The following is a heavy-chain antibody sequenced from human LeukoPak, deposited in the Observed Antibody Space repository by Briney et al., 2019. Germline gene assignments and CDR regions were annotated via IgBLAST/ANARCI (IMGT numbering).Heavy chain of an antibody. Sequence: SETLSLTCTVSGGSINTSNYYWSWVRQPPGKGLEWIGNIFYSGSTYYSPSLKSRVTISLDTSRDQFSLKLNSVTAADTAVYYCARVYQNDAFDIWGQGTMVTVSS. V-gene: IGHV4-39*07. D-gene: IGHD2-2*02. J-gene: IGHJ3*02. CDR3: ARVYQNDAFDI. CDR2: IFYSGST. CDR1: GGSINTSNYY.